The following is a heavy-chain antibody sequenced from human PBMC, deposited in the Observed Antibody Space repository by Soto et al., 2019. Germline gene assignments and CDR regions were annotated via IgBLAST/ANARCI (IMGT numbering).Heavy chain of an antibody. CDR3: ARNMESYYHYGMDV. V-gene: IGHV4-59*01. CDR2: LYSSGS. Sequence: PSETLSLTCTVSGGSMTNYYWSWIRQPPGKGLEWIGYLYSSGSNYNPSLKSRVTISVDTSKNQFSLKLSSVTAADTAVYYCARNMESYYHYGMDVWGQGTTVTVSS. D-gene: IGHD1-1*01. J-gene: IGHJ6*02. CDR1: GGSMTNYY.